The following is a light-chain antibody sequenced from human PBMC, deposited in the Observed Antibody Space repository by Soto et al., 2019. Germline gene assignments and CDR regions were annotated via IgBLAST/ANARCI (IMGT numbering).Light chain of an antibody. CDR2: DAS. CDR3: QQYYSYAWT. V-gene: IGKV1-5*01. Sequence: DIQMTQSPSTLSASVGDRVTITCRASQIIDYKLAWYQQKPGKAPKLLIYDASSLEGGVPSRFSGSGSGTEFTLTISSLQPDDFATYSCQQYYSYAWTFGQGTKVDIK. J-gene: IGKJ1*01. CDR1: QIIDYK.